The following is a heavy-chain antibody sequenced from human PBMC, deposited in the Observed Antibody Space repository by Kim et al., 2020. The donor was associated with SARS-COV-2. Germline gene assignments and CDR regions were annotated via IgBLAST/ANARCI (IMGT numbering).Heavy chain of an antibody. CDR2: ISGSGGST. CDR3: AKARGYSYGEDYFDY. D-gene: IGHD5-18*01. CDR1: GFTFSSYA. V-gene: IGHV3-23*01. Sequence: GGSLRLSCAASGFTFSSYAMSWVRQAPGKGLEWVSAISGSGGSTYYADSVKGRFTISRDNSKNTLYLQMNSLRAEDTAVYYCAKARGYSYGEDYFDYWGQGTLVTVSS. J-gene: IGHJ4*02.